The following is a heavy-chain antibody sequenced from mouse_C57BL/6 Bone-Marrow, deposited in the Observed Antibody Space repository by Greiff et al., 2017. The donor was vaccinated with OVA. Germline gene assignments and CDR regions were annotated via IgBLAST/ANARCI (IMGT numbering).Heavy chain of an antibody. V-gene: IGHV1-81*01. CDR1: GYTFTSYG. CDR2: IYPRSGNT. J-gene: IGHJ2*01. Sequence: VKLQESGAELARPGASVKLSCKASGYTFTSYGISWVKQRTGQGLEWIGEIYPRSGNTYYNEKFKGKATLTADKSSSTAYMELRSLTSEDSAVYFCARWDYYGSSVFDYWGQGTTLTVSS. D-gene: IGHD1-1*01. CDR3: ARWDYYGSSVFDY.